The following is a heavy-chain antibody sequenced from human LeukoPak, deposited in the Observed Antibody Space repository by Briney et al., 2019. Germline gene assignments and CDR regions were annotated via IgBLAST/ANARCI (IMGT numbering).Heavy chain of an antibody. Sequence: SETLSLTCTVSGGSISSYYWSWIRQPAGKGLEWIGRIYTSGSTNYNPSLKSRVTMSVDTSKNQFSLKLSSVTAADTAVYYCASLIRYYDSSGGYYGMDVWGQGTTVNVSS. CDR2: IYTSGST. CDR1: GGSISSYY. D-gene: IGHD3-22*01. CDR3: ASLIRYYDSSGGYYGMDV. J-gene: IGHJ6*02. V-gene: IGHV4-4*07.